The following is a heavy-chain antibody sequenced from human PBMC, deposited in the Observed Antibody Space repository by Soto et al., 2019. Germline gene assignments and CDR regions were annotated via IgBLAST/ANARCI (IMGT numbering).Heavy chain of an antibody. J-gene: IGHJ4*02. D-gene: IGHD1-26*01. Sequence: EVHLVESGGDLVQPGGSLRLSCAASGFTFSDFGMNWVRQAPGKGLEWVSYINIGRKSIYYADSVRGRFTISRDDAENSLDLQMTSLRDEDTAVYYCATDTYSVSSHYWGQGALVIVSS. V-gene: IGHV3-48*02. CDR2: INIGRKSI. CDR3: ATDTYSVSSHY. CDR1: GFTFSDFG.